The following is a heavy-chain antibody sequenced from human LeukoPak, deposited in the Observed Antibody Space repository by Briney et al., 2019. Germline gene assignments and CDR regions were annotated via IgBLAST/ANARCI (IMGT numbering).Heavy chain of an antibody. CDR3: ARDITIFGVAPDAFDI. CDR2: INPNGGGT. J-gene: IGHJ3*02. Sequence: ASVKVSCKASGYTFTGYYMHWVRQAPGQGLEWMGWINPNGGGTNYAQKFQGRVTMTRDTSISTAYMELSRLRSDDTAVYYCARDITIFGVAPDAFDIWGQGTMVTVSS. CDR1: GYTFTGYY. D-gene: IGHD3-3*01. V-gene: IGHV1-2*02.